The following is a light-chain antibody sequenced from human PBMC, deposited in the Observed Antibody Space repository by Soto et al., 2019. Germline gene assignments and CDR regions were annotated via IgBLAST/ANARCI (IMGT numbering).Light chain of an antibody. V-gene: IGLV2-11*01. CDR3: CSYAGSYTWV. J-gene: IGLJ3*02. CDR2: DVS. CDR1: SSDVGGYNY. Sequence: QSALTQPRSVSGSPGQSVTISCTGTSSDVGGYNYVSWYQQHPGKAPKLMIYDVSNRPSGVPDRFSGSKSGNTASLTISVLQAEHEADYYCCSYAGSYTWVFGGGTKLTVL.